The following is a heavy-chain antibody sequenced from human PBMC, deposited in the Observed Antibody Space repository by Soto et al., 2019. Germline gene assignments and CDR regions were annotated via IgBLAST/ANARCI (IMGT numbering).Heavy chain of an antibody. CDR3: ARDRITMVRGVKGRNYGMDV. V-gene: IGHV3-48*02. CDR1: GFTLSSYS. J-gene: IGHJ6*02. Sequence: GGSLSLSCAASGFTLSSYSMNWVRQAPGKGLEWVSYISSSSSTIYYADSVKGRFTISRDNAKNSLYLQMNSLRDEDTAVYYCARDRITMVRGVKGRNYGMDVWGQGTTVTVSS. CDR2: ISSSSSTI. D-gene: IGHD3-10*01.